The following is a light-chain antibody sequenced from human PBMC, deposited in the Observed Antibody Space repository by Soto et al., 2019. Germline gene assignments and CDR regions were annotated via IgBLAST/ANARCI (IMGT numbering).Light chain of an antibody. V-gene: IGLV4-69*01. CDR1: SGHSRYA. CDR2: VTSDGSH. J-gene: IGLJ2*01. Sequence: QPVLTQSPSASASLGASVKLTCTLSSGHSRYAIAWHQQQPDKGPRYLMKVTSDGSHTKGDGIPDRFSGSSSGAERYLTISSLQSEDEADYSCQTWGTGTHVVFGGGTKVTVL. CDR3: QTWGTGTHVV.